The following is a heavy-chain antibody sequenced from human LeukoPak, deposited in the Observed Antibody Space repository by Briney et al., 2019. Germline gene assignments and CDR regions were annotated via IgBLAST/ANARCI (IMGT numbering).Heavy chain of an antibody. Sequence: SQTLSLTCTVSGDSVSSISYYWSWIRQHPGKGLEWIGCIYYSGGTYYNPSLKSRITISVDTSKNQFSLKLSSVTAADTAVYYCARQIYRDYPWGWYFDLWGRGTLVSVSS. D-gene: IGHD4-17*01. J-gene: IGHJ2*01. CDR1: GDSVSSISYY. CDR3: ARQIYRDYPWGWYFDL. V-gene: IGHV4-31*03. CDR2: IYYSGGT.